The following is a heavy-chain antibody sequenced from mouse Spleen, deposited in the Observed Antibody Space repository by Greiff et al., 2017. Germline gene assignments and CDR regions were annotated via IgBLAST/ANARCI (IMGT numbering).Heavy chain of an antibody. D-gene: IGHD1-1*01. Sequence: QVQLQQSGAELVKPGASVKLSCKASGYTFTSYWMQWVKQRPGQGLEWIGEIDPSDSYTNYNQKFKGKATLTVDTSSSTAYMQLSSLTSEDSAVYYCARFSSPYAMDYWGQGTSVTVSS. CDR1: GYTFTSYW. V-gene: IGHV1-50*01. CDR3: ARFSSPYAMDY. J-gene: IGHJ4*01. CDR2: IDPSDSYT.